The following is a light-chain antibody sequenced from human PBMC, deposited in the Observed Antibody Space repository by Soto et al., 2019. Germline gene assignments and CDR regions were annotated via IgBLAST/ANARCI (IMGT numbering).Light chain of an antibody. CDR3: QQYGSSPTWT. Sequence: ESVFTQSPGTLSLPPGAKATLSCRAIQSVSSNYLAWYQQKPGQAPRLLIYGASTRATGIPGRFSGSGSGTDFTLTISRLEPEDSAVYYCQQYGSSPTWTFGQGTKVDI. V-gene: IGKV3-20*01. CDR1: QSVSSNY. J-gene: IGKJ1*01. CDR2: GAS.